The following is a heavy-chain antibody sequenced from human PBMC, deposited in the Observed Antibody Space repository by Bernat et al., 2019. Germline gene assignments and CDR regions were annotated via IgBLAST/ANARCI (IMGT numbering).Heavy chain of an antibody. V-gene: IGHV1-2*04. Sequence: QVQLVQSGAEVKKPGASVKVSCKASGYTFTGYYMHWVRQAPGQGLEWMGWINPNSGDTNYAQKFQGWVTMTRDTSISTAYMELSRLRSDDTAVYYCARSGWYGESGVVDYWGQGTLVTVSS. CDR3: ARSGWYGESGVVDY. J-gene: IGHJ4*02. CDR1: GYTFTGYY. CDR2: INPNSGDT. D-gene: IGHD6-19*01.